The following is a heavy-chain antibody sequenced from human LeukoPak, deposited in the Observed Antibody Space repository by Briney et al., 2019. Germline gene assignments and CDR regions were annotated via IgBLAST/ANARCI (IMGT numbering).Heavy chain of an antibody. V-gene: IGHV4-4*07. CDR1: GGSVSSDY. CDR3: ASMWTLGY. J-gene: IGHJ4*02. D-gene: IGHD2-21*01. Sequence: PSETLSLTCTFSGGSVSSDYWSWIRQPAGKGLEWIGRIYASGSTNYNPSLKSRVTMSVDTSKNQFSLKLSSVTAADTAVYYCASMWTLGYWGQGTLVTVSS. CDR2: IYASGST.